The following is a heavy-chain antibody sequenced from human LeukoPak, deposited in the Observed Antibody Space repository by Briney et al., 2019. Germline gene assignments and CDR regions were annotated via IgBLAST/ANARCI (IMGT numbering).Heavy chain of an antibody. J-gene: IGHJ5*02. CDR1: GFTFSSYW. D-gene: IGHD4-11*01. CDR2: INQDGSEK. Sequence: GGSLRLSCAASGFTFSSYWMSWVRQAPGKGLEWVADINQDGSEKYYVDSVKGRFTISRDNAKNSLYLQMNSLRAEDTAVYYCARAVYGNYGNWFDPWGQGTLVTVSS. V-gene: IGHV3-7*01. CDR3: ARAVYGNYGNWFDP.